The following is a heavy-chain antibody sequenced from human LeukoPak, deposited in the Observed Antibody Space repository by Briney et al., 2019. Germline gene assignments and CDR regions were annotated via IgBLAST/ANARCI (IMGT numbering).Heavy chain of an antibody. D-gene: IGHD1-14*01. CDR3: AKPGEPSNYYFDY. CDR1: GFTFSTYD. CDR2: VRVNGRST. Sequence: GGSLRLSCTASGFTFSTYDMSWVRQAPGKGLEWVSTVRVNGRSTYYADSVRGRFTISRDNSKNTLYLQMNSLRAEDTVLYYCAKPGEPSNYYFDYWGQGALVTVSA. V-gene: IGHV3-23*01. J-gene: IGHJ4*02.